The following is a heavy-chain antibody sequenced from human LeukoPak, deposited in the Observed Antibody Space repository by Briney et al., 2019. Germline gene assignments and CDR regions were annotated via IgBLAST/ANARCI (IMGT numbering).Heavy chain of an antibody. V-gene: IGHV4-39*07. CDR1: GGSISSSSYY. D-gene: IGHD6-13*01. J-gene: IGHJ5*02. CDR2: IYYSGST. Sequence: SETLSLTCTVSGGSISSSSYYWGWIRQPPGKGLEWIGSIYYSGSTYYNPSLKSRVTISVDTSKNQFSLSLNSVTAADTAIYYCARGPEIRESRNWFDPWGQGTLVTVSS. CDR3: ARGPEIRESRNWFDP.